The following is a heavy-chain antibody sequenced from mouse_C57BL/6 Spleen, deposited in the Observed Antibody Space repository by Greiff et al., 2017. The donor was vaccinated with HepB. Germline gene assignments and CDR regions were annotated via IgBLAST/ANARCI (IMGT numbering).Heavy chain of an antibody. V-gene: IGHV1-5*01. CDR2: IYPGNSDT. D-gene: IGHD1-1*02. Sequence: EVKLVESGTVLARPGASVKMSCKTSGYTFTSYWMHWVKQRTGQGLEWRGAIYPGNSDTSYNQKFKGKAKLTAVTSASTAYMELSSLTNEDSAVYYCTGGRSPYAMDYWGQGTSVTVSS. CDR3: TGGRSPYAMDY. CDR1: GYTFTSYW. J-gene: IGHJ4*01.